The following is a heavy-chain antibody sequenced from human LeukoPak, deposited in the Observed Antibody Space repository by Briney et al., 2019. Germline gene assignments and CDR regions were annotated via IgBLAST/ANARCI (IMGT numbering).Heavy chain of an antibody. D-gene: IGHD6-13*01. J-gene: IGHJ5*02. Sequence: ASVKVSCKASGYTFTSYDINWVRQATGQGLEWMGWMNPNSGNTGYAQKFQGRVTMTRNTSISTAYMEPSSLRSEDTAVYYCARGVSSSWYGNWFDPWGQGTLVTVSS. CDR2: MNPNSGNT. CDR1: GYTFTSYD. CDR3: ARGVSSSWYGNWFDP. V-gene: IGHV1-8*01.